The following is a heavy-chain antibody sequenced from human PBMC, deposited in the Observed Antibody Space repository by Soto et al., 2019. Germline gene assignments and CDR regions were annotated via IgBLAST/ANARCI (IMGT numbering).Heavy chain of an antibody. V-gene: IGHV3-23*01. J-gene: IGHJ4*02. D-gene: IGHD3-9*01. CDR3: AKPLRYFDWALSY. Sequence: GGSLRLSCAASGFTFSSYAMSWVRQAPGKGLEWVSAISGNGGSTYYADSVKGRFTISRDNSKNTLYLQMNSLRAEDTAVYYCAKPLRYFDWALSYWGQGTLVTVSS. CDR2: ISGNGGST. CDR1: GFTFSSYA.